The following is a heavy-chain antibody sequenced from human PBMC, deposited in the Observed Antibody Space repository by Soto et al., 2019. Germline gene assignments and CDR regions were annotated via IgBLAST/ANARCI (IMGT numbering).Heavy chain of an antibody. D-gene: IGHD6-6*01. Sequence: SQTLSLTCAISGDSVSSNSAAWNWIRQSPSRGLEWLGRTYYRSKWYNDYAVSVKSRITINPDTSKNQFSLQLNSVTPEDTAVYYCAREVEYSSSSVYYYYGMDVWGQGTTVTAP. J-gene: IGHJ6*02. CDR2: TYYRSKWYN. CDR3: AREVEYSSSSVYYYYGMDV. V-gene: IGHV6-1*01. CDR1: GDSVSSNSAA.